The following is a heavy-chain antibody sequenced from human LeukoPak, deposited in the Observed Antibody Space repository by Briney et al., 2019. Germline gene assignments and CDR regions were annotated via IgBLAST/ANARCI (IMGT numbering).Heavy chain of an antibody. CDR1: DDSFRSHY. Sequence: SGPTLVKPSETLSLTCAVSDDSFRSHYWTWIRQPPGKGLEWIGYISYIGSTNYNPSLKSRVTISIDTSRNQFSLRLSSVTAADTAVYYCARDLVTVTKGFDIWGQGTMVSVSS. CDR3: ARDLVTVTKGFDI. D-gene: IGHD4-17*01. V-gene: IGHV4-59*11. J-gene: IGHJ3*02. CDR2: ISYIGST.